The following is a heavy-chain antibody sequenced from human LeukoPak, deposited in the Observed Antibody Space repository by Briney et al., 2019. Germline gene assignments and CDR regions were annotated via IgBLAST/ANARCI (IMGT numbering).Heavy chain of an antibody. V-gene: IGHV4-59*01. CDR2: IYYSGST. CDR1: GGSISSYY. D-gene: IGHD5-24*01. Sequence: SETLSLTCTVSGGSISSYYWSWIRQPPGKGLEWIGYIYYSGSTNYNPSLKSRVTISVDTSKNQFSLRLSSVTAADTAVYYCARDRGRWLHRDAFDIWGQGTMVTVSS. J-gene: IGHJ3*02. CDR3: ARDRGRWLHRDAFDI.